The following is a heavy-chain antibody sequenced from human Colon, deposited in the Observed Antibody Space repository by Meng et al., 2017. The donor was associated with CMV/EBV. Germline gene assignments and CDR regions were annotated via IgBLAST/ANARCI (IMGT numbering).Heavy chain of an antibody. Sequence: GESLKISCVGSGFTFGSYTLNWVRHAPGKGLEWVASISKTSSFINYADSVKGRFIISRENAMNTLHLQMNSLRVEDTAVYYCVKGEQRLLHVDPWGQGTLVTVSS. CDR1: GFTFGSYT. J-gene: IGHJ5*02. D-gene: IGHD1-26*01. V-gene: IGHV3-21*06. CDR2: ISKTSSFI. CDR3: VKGEQRLLHVDP.